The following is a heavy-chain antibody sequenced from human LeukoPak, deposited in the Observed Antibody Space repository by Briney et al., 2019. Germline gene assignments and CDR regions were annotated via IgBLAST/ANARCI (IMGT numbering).Heavy chain of an antibody. CDR3: ASESSTSAPGWYFDL. CDR1: GGTFSSYA. CDR2: IIPIFGTA. D-gene: IGHD2-2*01. J-gene: IGHJ2*01. V-gene: IGHV1-69*13. Sequence: GASVKVSCKASGGTFSSYAISWVRPAPGQGLEWMGGIIPIFGTANYAQKFQGRVTITADESTSTAYMELSSLRSEDTAVYYCASESSTSAPGWYFDLWGRGTLVTVSS.